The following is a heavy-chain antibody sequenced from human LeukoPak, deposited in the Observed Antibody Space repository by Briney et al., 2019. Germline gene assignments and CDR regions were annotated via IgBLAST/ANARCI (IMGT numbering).Heavy chain of an antibody. Sequence: PGGSLRLSCAASGFTFSSYSMNWVRQAPGEGLEWVSSISSSSSYIYYADSVKGRFTISRDNAKNSVYLHMNSLRAEDTAVYYRATDPSGNDYHWGQGTLVTVSS. V-gene: IGHV3-21*01. J-gene: IGHJ4*02. CDR2: ISSSSSYI. D-gene: IGHD5-12*01. CDR1: GFTFSSYS. CDR3: ATDPSGNDYH.